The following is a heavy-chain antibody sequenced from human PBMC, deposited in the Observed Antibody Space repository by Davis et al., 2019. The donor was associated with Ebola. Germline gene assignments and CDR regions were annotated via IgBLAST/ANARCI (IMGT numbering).Heavy chain of an antibody. CDR2: ISYDGSNK. V-gene: IGHV3-30-3*01. CDR3: ARDGLGYCSSTSCYFPKNYYYYGMDV. J-gene: IGHJ6*02. Sequence: GESLKISCAASGFTFSNYAMHWVRQAPGKGLEWVAVISYDGSNKYYADSVKGRFTISRDNSKNTLYLQMNSLRAEDTAVYSCARDGLGYCSSTSCYFPKNYYYYGMDVWGQGTTVTVSS. CDR1: GFTFSNYA. D-gene: IGHD2-2*01.